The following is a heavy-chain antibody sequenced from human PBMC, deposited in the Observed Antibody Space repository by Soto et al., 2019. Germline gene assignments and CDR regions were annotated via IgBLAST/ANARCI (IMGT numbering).Heavy chain of an antibody. CDR1: GVSISGTSYY. CDR3: ARHGSF. J-gene: IGHJ1*01. Sequence: QLQLQESGPGLVKPSETLSLTCTVSGVSISGTSYYWGWIRQTPAKGLEWNGTIYYSGETFYNPSLKSRVTISIDTSKNHFSLNLTSVTAADTAIYYCARHGSFWGQGALVTVSS. V-gene: IGHV4-39*01. D-gene: IGHD3-16*02. CDR2: IYYSGET.